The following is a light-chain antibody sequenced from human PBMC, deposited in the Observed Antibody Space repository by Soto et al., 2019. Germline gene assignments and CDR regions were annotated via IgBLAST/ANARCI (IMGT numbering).Light chain of an antibody. Sequence: DIQMTQSPSTLTASVGDRGTITCRASQSISGWLAWYQQKPGKAPKLLNSDASSLESGVPSRFSGSGSGTEFTLTINSLQPDDFATYFCKRYNSYSRTCGQGTKVDIK. CDR3: KRYNSYSRT. CDR1: QSISGW. CDR2: DAS. V-gene: IGKV1-5*01. J-gene: IGKJ1*01.